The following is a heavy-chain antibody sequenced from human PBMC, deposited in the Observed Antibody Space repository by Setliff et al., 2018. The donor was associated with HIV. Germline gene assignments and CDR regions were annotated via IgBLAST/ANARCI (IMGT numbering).Heavy chain of an antibody. V-gene: IGHV4-39*07. CDR3: AREDYYYYGMDV. J-gene: IGHJ6*02. CDR2: INHSGRT. Sequence: SETLSLTCTVSGGSINSTSYYWGWIRQPPGNGLEWIGDINHSGRTNYNPSLKSRVTISVDTSKNRFSLKLTSMTAADTAVYYCAREDYYYYGMDVWGQGTTVTVSS. CDR1: GGSINSTSYY.